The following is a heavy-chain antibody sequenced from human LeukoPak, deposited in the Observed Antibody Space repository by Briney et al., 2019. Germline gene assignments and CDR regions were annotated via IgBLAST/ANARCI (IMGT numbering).Heavy chain of an antibody. CDR1: GVSISSYY. V-gene: IGHV4-4*07. Sequence: PSETLSLTCTVSGVSISSYYWNWIRQPAAKGLEWIGRIYTSGSTNFNPSLKSRVTMSVDTSKNQFSLKLSSVTAADTAVYYCARGGVVTQPGYFQHWGQGTLVTVSS. D-gene: IGHD3-3*01. CDR2: IYTSGST. CDR3: ARGGVVTQPGYFQH. J-gene: IGHJ1*01.